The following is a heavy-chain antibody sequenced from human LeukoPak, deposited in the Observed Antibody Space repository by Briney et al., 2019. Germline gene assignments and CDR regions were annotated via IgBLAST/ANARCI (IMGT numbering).Heavy chain of an antibody. V-gene: IGHV4-4*09. CDR2: IYTSGTT. Sequence: PSETLSLTCTVSGASLCSDYWSWIRLPPGKELEWIGYIYTSGTTSYNPSPKSRVTMSVDLSKNHVSLNLTSVTAADTAVYYCARVLTTWGNWYFDLWGRGTLVTVSS. J-gene: IGHJ2*01. CDR3: ARVLTTWGNWYFDL. CDR1: GASLCSDY. D-gene: IGHD7-27*01.